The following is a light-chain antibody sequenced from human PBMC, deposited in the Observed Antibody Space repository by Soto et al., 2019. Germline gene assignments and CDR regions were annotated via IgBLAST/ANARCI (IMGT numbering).Light chain of an antibody. CDR1: GAISSW. V-gene: IGKV1-12*01. CDR3: QQARSFPLT. J-gene: IGKJ4*01. CDR2: SAS. Sequence: DIKMTQSPSSVSASVGDRVTITCRASGAISSWLAWYQQKPGRAPKLLIYSASSLQNGAPSRFTGSGSGTDFTLTITSLQPDDTAIYYCQQARSFPLTFGGGTKVDIK.